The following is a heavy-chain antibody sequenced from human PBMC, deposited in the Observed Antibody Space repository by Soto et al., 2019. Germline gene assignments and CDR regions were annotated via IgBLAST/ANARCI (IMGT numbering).Heavy chain of an antibody. CDR1: GGSFSGYY. J-gene: IGHJ4*02. D-gene: IGHD4-17*01. Sequence: SETLSLTCAVYGGSFSGYYLSWIRQPPGKGLEWIGEINHSGSTNYNPSLKSRVTISVDTSKNQFSLKLSSVTAADTAVYYCARLNDYGGYFDYWGQGTLVTVSS. CDR2: INHSGST. CDR3: ARLNDYGGYFDY. V-gene: IGHV4-34*01.